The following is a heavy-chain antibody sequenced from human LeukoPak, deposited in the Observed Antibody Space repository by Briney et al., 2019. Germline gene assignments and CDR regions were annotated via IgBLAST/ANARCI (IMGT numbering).Heavy chain of an antibody. Sequence: ASVKVSCKASGYTFTGYYMQWVRQAPGQGLEWMGWINPNSGGTNYAQKFQGRVTMTRDTSISTAYMELSRLRSDDTAVYYCARDQGCSSTSCFQYNWFDPWGQGTLVTVSS. D-gene: IGHD2-2*01. CDR2: INPNSGGT. CDR1: GYTFTGYY. V-gene: IGHV1-2*02. CDR3: ARDQGCSSTSCFQYNWFDP. J-gene: IGHJ5*02.